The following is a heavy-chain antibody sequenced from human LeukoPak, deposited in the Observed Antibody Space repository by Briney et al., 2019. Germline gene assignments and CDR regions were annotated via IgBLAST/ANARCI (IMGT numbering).Heavy chain of an antibody. CDR1: GFTFSSYG. D-gene: IGHD3-16*01. CDR2: ILDDGSQE. J-gene: IGHJ3*02. Sequence: PGGSLRLSCAASGFTFSSYGMHWVHQAPGKGLEWVAVILDDGSQENYADSVKGRFSISRDNSKTTLFLQMDSLRAKDTAVYYCARDDAGGENALDIWGQGTMVTVSS. V-gene: IGHV3-33*01. CDR3: ARDDAGGENALDI.